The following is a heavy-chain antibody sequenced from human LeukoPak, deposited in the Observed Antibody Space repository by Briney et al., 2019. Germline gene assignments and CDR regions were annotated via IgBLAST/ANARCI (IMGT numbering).Heavy chain of an antibody. V-gene: IGHV3-23*01. CDR3: AKGGKYGDYVYFDY. CDR2: ISGSGGST. J-gene: IGHJ4*02. CDR1: GFTFSSYG. D-gene: IGHD4-17*01. Sequence: PGGSLRLSCAASGFTFSSYGMSWVRQAPGKGLEWVSAISGSGGSTYYADSVKGRFTISRDNSKNTLYLQMNSLRAEDTAVYYCAKGGKYGDYVYFDYWGQGTLVTVSS.